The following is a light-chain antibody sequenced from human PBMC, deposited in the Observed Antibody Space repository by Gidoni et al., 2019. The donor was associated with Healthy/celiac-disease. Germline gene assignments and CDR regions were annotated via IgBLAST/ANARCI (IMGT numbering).Light chain of an antibody. Sequence: DILLTQSPATLSVSPGERATLSCRASQCVSSNLAWYQQKPGQAPRLLIYGASTRATGIPARFSGSGSGTEFTLTISSLQSEDFAVYYCQQYNNWPYTFGHGTKLEIK. V-gene: IGKV3-15*01. CDR3: QQYNNWPYT. CDR1: QCVSSN. CDR2: GAS. J-gene: IGKJ2*01.